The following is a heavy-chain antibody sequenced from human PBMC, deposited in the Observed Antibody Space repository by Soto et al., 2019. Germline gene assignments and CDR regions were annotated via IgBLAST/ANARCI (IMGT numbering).Heavy chain of an antibody. Sequence: QVQLVQSGAEVKKPGSSVKVSCKTSGGTFSTYTFSWVRQAPGQGLEWMARVIPILDVTNYAQTFQDRVTVTADKSTNTAHMELRSLRSEDTAVYYCAAGTSADAFDMWGQGTMVTVSS. D-gene: IGHD6-13*01. J-gene: IGHJ3*02. CDR1: GGTFSTYT. V-gene: IGHV1-69*02. CDR3: AAGTSADAFDM. CDR2: VIPILDVT.